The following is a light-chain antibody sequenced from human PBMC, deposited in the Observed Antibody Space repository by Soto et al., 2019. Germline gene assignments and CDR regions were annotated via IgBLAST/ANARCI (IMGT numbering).Light chain of an antibody. V-gene: IGLV1-47*02. J-gene: IGLJ1*01. Sequence: QSVLTQPPSASGTPGQRVTISCSGSSSNIGSKYVCWYQQLPGTAPKLLIYSNDQRPSGVPDRFSGSKSGTSASLAISGLRSEDEADYYCATWDASLSEYVFGTGTKVTVL. CDR3: ATWDASLSEYV. CDR2: SND. CDR1: SSNIGSKY.